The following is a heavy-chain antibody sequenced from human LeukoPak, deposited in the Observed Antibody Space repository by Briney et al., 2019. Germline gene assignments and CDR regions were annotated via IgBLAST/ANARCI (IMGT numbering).Heavy chain of an antibody. V-gene: IGHV3-21*01. CDR1: GFTFSSYS. CDR2: ISGSSSYI. J-gene: IGHJ4*02. D-gene: IGHD1-26*01. Sequence: GGSLRLSCAASGFTFSSYSMNWVRQAPGKGLEWVSSISGSSSYIYYADSVKGRFTISRDNAKNSLYLQMNSLRAEDTAVYYCARGRHIRSYHYFDYWGQGTLVTVSS. CDR3: ARGRHIRSYHYFDY.